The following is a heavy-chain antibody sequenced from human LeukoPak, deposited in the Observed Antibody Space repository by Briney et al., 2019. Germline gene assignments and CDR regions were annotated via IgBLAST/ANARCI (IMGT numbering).Heavy chain of an antibody. CDR1: GFTLSRYW. CDR2: IKQDGGDK. Sequence: GGSLRLSCAASGFTLSRYWMTWVRQAPGKGLEWVAKIKQDGGDKYYVDSVRGRFTISRDNAKNSLYLQMNSLRAEDTGVYYCAMDSYNAMDVWGQGTTVTVSS. CDR3: AMDSYNAMDV. J-gene: IGHJ6*02. D-gene: IGHD2-2*02. V-gene: IGHV3-7*04.